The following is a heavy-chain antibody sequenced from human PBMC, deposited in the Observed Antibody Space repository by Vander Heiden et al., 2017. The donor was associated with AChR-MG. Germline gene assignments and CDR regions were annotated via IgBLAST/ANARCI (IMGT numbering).Heavy chain of an antibody. V-gene: IGHV3-48*02. J-gene: IGHJ5*02. CDR2: ISASSGTI. CDR1: GFTFRSYS. Sequence: EEQLVESGGDLVPPGGSLRLSCTGSGFTFRSYSMNWVRQAPGKALEWISYISASSGTIYYADSVKGRFTISRDDAKSSLFLQMSSLSEDDTAVYYCARVAAAYDMSSGYSPWGQGTRVTVS. D-gene: IGHD3-3*01. CDR3: ARVAAAYDMSSGYSP.